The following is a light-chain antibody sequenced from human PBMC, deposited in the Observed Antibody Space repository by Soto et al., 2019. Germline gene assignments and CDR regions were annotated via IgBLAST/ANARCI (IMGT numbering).Light chain of an antibody. CDR3: QQTRSYPST. CDR1: HGINSY. Sequence: IQVSMSPSSLSASVGDRVTITCRCSHGINSYLACYQQQPGKVPQLLIYAASILQSGVPSRFSGSGSGTDFPLTIRSLQAEDFAPYYCQQTRSYPSTFGGGTKVDIK. J-gene: IGKJ4*01. CDR2: AAS. V-gene: IGKV1-9*01.